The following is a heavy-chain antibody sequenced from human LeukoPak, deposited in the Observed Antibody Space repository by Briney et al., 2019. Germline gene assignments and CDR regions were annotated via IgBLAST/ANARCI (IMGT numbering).Heavy chain of an antibody. CDR1: GGSIGPYY. V-gene: IGHV4-59*01. CDR3: ARAPGYSFGPNNCFDP. D-gene: IGHD5-18*01. Sequence: PSETLSLTCTVSGGSIGPYYWSWIRHPPGKGLEWIGYVHKYGSTNYNPSLKSRVTMSVDTSKNQVSLTLRSVSRADTAMYYCARAPGYSFGPNNCFDPWGQGTLVTVSS. J-gene: IGHJ5*02. CDR2: VHKYGST.